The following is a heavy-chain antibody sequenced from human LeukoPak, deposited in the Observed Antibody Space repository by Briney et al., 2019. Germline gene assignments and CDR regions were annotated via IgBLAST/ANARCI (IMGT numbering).Heavy chain of an antibody. J-gene: IGHJ3*02. Sequence: GASVKVSCKASGYTFTSYYMHWVRQAPGQGLEWMGIINPSGGSTSYAQKFQGRVTMTRDTSTGTVYMELSSLRSEDTAVYYCARAYCSGGSCYSDAFDIWGQGTMVTVSS. D-gene: IGHD2-15*01. V-gene: IGHV1-46*01. CDR2: INPSGGST. CDR1: GYTFTSYY. CDR3: ARAYCSGGSCYSDAFDI.